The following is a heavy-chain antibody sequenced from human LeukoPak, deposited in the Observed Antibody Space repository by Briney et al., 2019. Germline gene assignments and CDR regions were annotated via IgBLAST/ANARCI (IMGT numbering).Heavy chain of an antibody. CDR3: AKDRGIYGSGRPDY. Sequence: PGVSLRLSCAASGFTFSSYAMSWVRQAPGKGLEWVSAISGSGGSTYYADSVKGRFTVSRDNSKNTLYLQMNSLRAEDTAVYYCAKDRGIYGSGRPDYWGQGTLVTVSS. V-gene: IGHV3-23*01. CDR1: GFTFSSYA. D-gene: IGHD3-10*01. J-gene: IGHJ4*02. CDR2: ISGSGGST.